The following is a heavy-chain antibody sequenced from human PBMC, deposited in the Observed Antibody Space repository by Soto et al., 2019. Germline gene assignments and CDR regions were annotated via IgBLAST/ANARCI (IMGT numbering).Heavy chain of an antibody. CDR3: ARDLVPAAVIGWLHP. J-gene: IGHJ5*02. D-gene: IGHD2-2*01. CDR1: GYTFTSYA. Sequence: GASVKVSCKASGYTFTSYAMHWVRQAPGQRLEWMGWINAGNGNTKYSQKFQGRVTITRDTSASTAYMELSSLRSEDTAVYYCARDLVPAAVIGWLHPCGQATLLTVSS. CDR2: INAGNGNT. V-gene: IGHV1-3*01.